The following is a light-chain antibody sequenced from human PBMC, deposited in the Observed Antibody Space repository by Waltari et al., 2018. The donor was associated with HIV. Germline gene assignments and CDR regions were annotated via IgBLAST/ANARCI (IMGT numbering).Light chain of an antibody. J-gene: IGLJ2*01. CDR3: VLNLGRGIVV. V-gene: IGLV2-14*01. Sequence: QSALTQPASVSGSPGQALTISCTGTSSSVGGYNPVSWYQQHPGQAPNLMIYEVSNRPSGVSYRFSGSILGNKAALTITGAQADDESDYYCVLNLGRGIVVFGGGTKLTVL. CDR2: EVS. CDR1: SSSVGGYNP.